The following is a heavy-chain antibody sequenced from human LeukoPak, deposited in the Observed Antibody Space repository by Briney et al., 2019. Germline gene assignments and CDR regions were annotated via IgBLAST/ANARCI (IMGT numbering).Heavy chain of an antibody. CDR3: AKDQSAYGDYAFDI. J-gene: IGHJ3*02. Sequence: GGSLRLSCAASGFTFSSYGMHWVRQAPGKGLEWVAVISYDGSNKYYADSVKGRFTISRDNSKNTLYLQMSSLRAEDTAVYYCAKDQSAYGDYAFDIWGQGTMVTVSS. V-gene: IGHV3-30*18. CDR1: GFTFSSYG. CDR2: ISYDGSNK. D-gene: IGHD4-17*01.